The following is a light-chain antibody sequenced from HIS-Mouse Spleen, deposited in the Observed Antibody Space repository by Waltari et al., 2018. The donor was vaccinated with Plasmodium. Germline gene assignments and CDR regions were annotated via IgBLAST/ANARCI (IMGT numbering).Light chain of an antibody. CDR2: DNN. J-gene: IGLJ2*01. V-gene: IGLV1-51*01. CDR1: SHNIGNKY. Sequence: QSVLTQPPSVSAAPGQKVTISCSGSSHNIGNKYVSWYQQLPGTAPKLLIYDNNKRPSGIPDRFSGSKSGTSATLGITGLQTGDEADYYCGTWDSSLSAGVVFGGGTKLTVL. CDR3: GTWDSSLSAGVV.